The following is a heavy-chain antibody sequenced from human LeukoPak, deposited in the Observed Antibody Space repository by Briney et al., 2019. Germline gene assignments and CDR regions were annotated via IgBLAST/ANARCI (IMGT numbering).Heavy chain of an antibody. CDR2: IGAYNGNT. CDR1: GYTFTSYG. Sequence: ASVKVSCKASGYTFTSYGISWVRQAPGQGLEWMGWIGAYNGNTNYAQKLQGRVTMTTDTSTSTAYMELRSPRSDDTAVYYCARERGSRAVAGTGWFDPWGQGTLVTVSS. J-gene: IGHJ5*02. V-gene: IGHV1-18*01. CDR3: ARERGSRAVAGTGWFDP. D-gene: IGHD6-19*01.